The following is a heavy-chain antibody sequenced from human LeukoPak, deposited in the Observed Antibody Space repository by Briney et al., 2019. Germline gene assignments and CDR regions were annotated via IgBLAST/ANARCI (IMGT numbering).Heavy chain of an antibody. V-gene: IGHV3-21*01. CDR3: ARGGAAAGRFYFDY. CDR2: ISSSSSYI. CDR1: GFIFRSYA. Sequence: GGSLRLSCVGSGFIFRSYAVTWVRQAPGKGLDWVSSISSSSSYIYYADSVKGRFTISRDNAKNSLYLQMNSLRAEDTAVYYCARGGAAAGRFYFDYWGQGTLVTVSS. D-gene: IGHD6-13*01. J-gene: IGHJ4*02.